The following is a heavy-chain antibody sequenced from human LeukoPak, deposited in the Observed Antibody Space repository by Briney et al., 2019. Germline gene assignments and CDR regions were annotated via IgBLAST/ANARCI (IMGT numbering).Heavy chain of an antibody. V-gene: IGHV5-10-1*01. J-gene: IGHJ4*02. Sequence: GESLRISCKGSGYSFTSYWISWVRQMPGKGLEWMGRIDPSDSYTNYSPSFQGHVTISADKSISTAYLQWSSLKASDTAMYYCARLPGAVAGRGGEDYWGQGTLVTVSS. CDR1: GYSFTSYW. CDR3: ARLPGAVAGRGGEDY. D-gene: IGHD6-19*01. CDR2: IDPSDSYT.